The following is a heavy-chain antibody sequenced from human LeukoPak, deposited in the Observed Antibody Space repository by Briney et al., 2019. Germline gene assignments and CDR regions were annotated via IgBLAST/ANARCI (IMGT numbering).Heavy chain of an antibody. CDR3: ARVIAAAGKTGNGAFDI. Sequence: SETLSLTCTVSGGSISSYYWSWIRQPAGKGLEWIGRIYTSGSTNYNPSLKSRVTLSVDTSKNQFSLKPSSVTAADTAVYYCARVIAAAGKTGNGAFDIWGQGTMVTVSS. V-gene: IGHV4-4*07. CDR1: GGSISSYY. CDR2: IYTSGST. J-gene: IGHJ3*02. D-gene: IGHD6-13*01.